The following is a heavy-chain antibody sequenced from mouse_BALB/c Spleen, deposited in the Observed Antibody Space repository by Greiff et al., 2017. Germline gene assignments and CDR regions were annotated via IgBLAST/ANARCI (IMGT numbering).Heavy chain of an antibody. D-gene: IGHD1-1*01. Sequence: EVKLMESGGGLVKPGGSLKLSCAASGFAFSSYDMSWVRQTPEKRLEWVAYISSGGGSTYYPDTVKGRFTISRDNAKNTLYLQMSSLKSEDTAMYYCARYGSSYWYFDVWGAGTTVTVSS. CDR3: ARYGSSYWYFDV. V-gene: IGHV5-12-1*01. J-gene: IGHJ1*01. CDR1: GFAFSSYD. CDR2: ISSGGGST.